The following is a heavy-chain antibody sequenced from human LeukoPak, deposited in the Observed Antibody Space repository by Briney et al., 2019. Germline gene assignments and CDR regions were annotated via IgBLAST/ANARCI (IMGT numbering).Heavy chain of an antibody. CDR3: TRDHDFWSGPFDV. CDR1: GFTFSSYA. CDR2: IRRKGYGGTT. D-gene: IGHD3-3*01. J-gene: IGHJ6*04. Sequence: PGGSLRLSCAASGFTFSSYAMSWVRQAPGKGLEWVGFIRRKGYGGTTEYAPSVKGRFIISRDDSKSTAYLQMNSLKTEDTAVYYCTRDHDFWSGPFDVWGKGTTVTVSS. V-gene: IGHV3-49*04.